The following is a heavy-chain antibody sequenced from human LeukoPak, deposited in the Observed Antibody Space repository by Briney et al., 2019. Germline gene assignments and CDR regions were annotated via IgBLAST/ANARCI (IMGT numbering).Heavy chain of an antibody. CDR2: VYHSGST. D-gene: IGHD3-3*01. V-gene: IGHV4-34*01. CDR1: NGSFTEYF. J-gene: IGHJ5*02. CDR3: AREKFLGRLTRVLDT. Sequence: PSETLSLTCVVNNGSFTEYFWSWIRQPPGKGLEWIGEVYHSGSTNYNPSLKSRLSISADMSKKQFSLKLNSVTAADTAVYYCAREKFLGRLTRVLDTWGQGTLVTVSS.